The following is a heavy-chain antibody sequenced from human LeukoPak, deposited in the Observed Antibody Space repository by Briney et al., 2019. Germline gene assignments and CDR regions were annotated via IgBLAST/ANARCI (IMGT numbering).Heavy chain of an antibody. V-gene: IGHV3-53*01. CDR3: ARVHCSSTSCHMDV. Sequence: GGSLRLSCAASGFTVSSNYMSWVRQTPGKGLEWVSVLYGGSSTYYAYSVKGRFTVSRDNSKNTLYLQMNSLRAEDTAVYYCARVHCSSTSCHMDVWGKGTTVTISS. CDR1: GFTVSSNY. D-gene: IGHD2-2*01. CDR2: LYGGSST. J-gene: IGHJ6*03.